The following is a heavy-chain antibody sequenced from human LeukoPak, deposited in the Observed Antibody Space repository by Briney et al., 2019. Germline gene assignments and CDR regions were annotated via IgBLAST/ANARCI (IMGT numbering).Heavy chain of an antibody. CDR2: MYHSGNT. Sequence: SETLSLTCTVSGYSISSGYYWGWIRQPPGKGLEWIGSMYHSGNTYYNPSLKSRVTISVDTSKNQFSLKLSSVTAADTAVYYCARGWGLYYFDYWGQGTLVTVSS. D-gene: IGHD3-16*01. V-gene: IGHV4-38-2*02. CDR3: ARGWGLYYFDY. J-gene: IGHJ4*02. CDR1: GYSISSGYY.